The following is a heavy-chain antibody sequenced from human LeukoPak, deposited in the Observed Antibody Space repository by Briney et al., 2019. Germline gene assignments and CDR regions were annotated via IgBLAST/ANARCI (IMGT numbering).Heavy chain of an antibody. J-gene: IGHJ4*02. CDR3: ARSARLMKGVVEVTALDD. D-gene: IGHD3-3*01. Sequence: PGGSLTLSCEDSGFTFRSYEMNGVRQAPGKGVEWIAYLSSRGRAFSYAGSGKGRFTIARNNAKNSVYLEMNSLRADDTAVYYCARSARLMKGVVEVTALDDWGQGTLVTVSS. CDR2: LSSRGRAF. CDR1: GFTFRSYE. V-gene: IGHV3-48*03.